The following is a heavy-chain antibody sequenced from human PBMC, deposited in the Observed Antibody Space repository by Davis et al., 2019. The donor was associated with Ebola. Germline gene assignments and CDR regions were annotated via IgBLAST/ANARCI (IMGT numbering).Heavy chain of an antibody. CDR1: GYTFTSYG. J-gene: IGHJ4*02. D-gene: IGHD3-22*01. CDR2: ISAYNGNT. Sequence: AASVKVSCKASGYTFTSYGISWVRQAPGQGLEWMGWISAYNGNTNYAQKFQGRVTMTRDTSTSTVYMELSSLRSEDTAVYYCARDKARYYDSSGVDYWGQGTLVTVSS. CDR3: ARDKARYYDSSGVDY. V-gene: IGHV1-18*04.